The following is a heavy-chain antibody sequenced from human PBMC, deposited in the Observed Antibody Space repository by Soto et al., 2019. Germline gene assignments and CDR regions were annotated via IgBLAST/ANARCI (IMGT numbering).Heavy chain of an antibody. CDR2: ISGSGGGT. J-gene: IGHJ4*02. D-gene: IGHD5-18*01. CDR1: GFTFSSYA. V-gene: IGHV3-23*01. CDR3: ARDPAAGGYSYVDY. Sequence: PGGSLILSCAASGFTFSSYAMTWVRQAPGKGLEWVSAISGSGGGTYYADSVKDRFTISRDNSKSTLYLQMNSLRAEDTAVYYCARDPAAGGYSYVDYWGQGTLVTVSS.